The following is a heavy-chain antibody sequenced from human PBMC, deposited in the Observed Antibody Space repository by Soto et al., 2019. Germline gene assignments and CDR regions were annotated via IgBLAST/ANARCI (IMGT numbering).Heavy chain of an antibody. Sequence: EVQLVESGGGLVQPGGSLRLSCAASGFTVSSNYMSWVRQAPGKGLEWVSVIFTGGSTYYADSVKGRFTISRHSSMNMVYFQMDSLRAEDTAVYYCARERQSSGWLDAFDIWGQGRMVTVSS. CDR1: GFTVSSNY. CDR2: IFTGGST. D-gene: IGHD6-19*01. J-gene: IGHJ3*02. CDR3: ARERQSSGWLDAFDI. V-gene: IGHV3-53*04.